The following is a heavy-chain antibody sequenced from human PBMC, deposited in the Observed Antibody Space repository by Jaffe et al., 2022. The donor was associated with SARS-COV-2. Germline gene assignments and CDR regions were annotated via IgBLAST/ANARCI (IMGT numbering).Heavy chain of an antibody. D-gene: IGHD6-19*01. CDR1: GFTFTDHA. CDR3: ARDGQQWANYAMDA. CDR2: IWSDGRTQ. J-gene: IGHJ6*02. V-gene: IGHV3-33*01. Sequence: QVQLVESGGGVVQPGTSLRLTCAASGFTFTDHAIHWVRQAPGKGLEWVAEIWSDGRTQNHADSVKGRFTFSRDNSKNTVYLQVNSVRADDTAVYYCARDGQQWANYAMDAWGQGTTVSVSS.